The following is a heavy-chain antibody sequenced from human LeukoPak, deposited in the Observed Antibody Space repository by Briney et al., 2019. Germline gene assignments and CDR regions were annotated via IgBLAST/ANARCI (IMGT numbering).Heavy chain of an antibody. CDR2: INGDGRNI. V-gene: IGHV3-74*01. J-gene: IGHJ6*01. CDR1: GFTFSSYW. Sequence: GGSLRLSCVASGFTFSSYWMHWVRQDPRKGLVWVSRINGDGRNINYADSVRGRFTISRDNAKNTLFLQMNTLRVEDTAVYYCTRDLMDYDVSTGLHHYYMNVWGQGTTVTVSS. CDR3: TRDLMDYDVSTGLHHYYMNV. D-gene: IGHD3-9*01.